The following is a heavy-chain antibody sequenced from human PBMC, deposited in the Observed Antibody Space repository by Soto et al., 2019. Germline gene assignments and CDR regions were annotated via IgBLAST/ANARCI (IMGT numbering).Heavy chain of an antibody. CDR2: IIPILGIA. CDR1: GGTFSSYT. D-gene: IGHD5-18*01. J-gene: IGHJ4*02. CDR3: ARVGDSYGEFDY. Sequence: QVQLVQSGAEVKKPGSSVKVSCKASGGTFSSYTISWVRQAPGQRLEWMGRIIPILGIANYAQKFQGRVTITADKSTSTAYMELSSLRSEDTAVYYCARVGDSYGEFDYWGQGTLVTVSS. V-gene: IGHV1-69*02.